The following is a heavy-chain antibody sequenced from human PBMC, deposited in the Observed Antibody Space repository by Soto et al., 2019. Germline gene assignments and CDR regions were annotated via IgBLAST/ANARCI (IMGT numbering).Heavy chain of an antibody. CDR1: GFTFSNAW. CDR3: ANQRWYSASASVVPFHY. V-gene: IGHV3-15*01. CDR2: IKSKTDDGTT. Sequence: PGGSLRLSCTVSGFTFSNAWMTWVRQAPGKGLEWVGRIKSKTDDGTTDYAAPVKGRFTISRDDSRNTLYLQMNSLRAEDTAVYYCANQRWYSASASVVPFHYWGQGTLVTVS. J-gene: IGHJ4*02. D-gene: IGHD6-13*01.